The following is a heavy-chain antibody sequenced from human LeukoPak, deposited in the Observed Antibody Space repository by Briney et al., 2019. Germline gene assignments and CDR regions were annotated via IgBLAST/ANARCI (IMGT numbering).Heavy chain of an antibody. Sequence: SETLSLTCTVSGGSISSGGYYWSWIRQHPGKGLEWIGYIYYSGSTYYNPSLKSRVTISVDTSKNQFSLKLSSVTAADTAVYYCATAAAGYFDYWGRGTLVTVSS. CDR2: IYYSGST. J-gene: IGHJ4*02. D-gene: IGHD6-13*01. CDR1: GGSISSGGYY. V-gene: IGHV4-31*03. CDR3: ATAAAGYFDY.